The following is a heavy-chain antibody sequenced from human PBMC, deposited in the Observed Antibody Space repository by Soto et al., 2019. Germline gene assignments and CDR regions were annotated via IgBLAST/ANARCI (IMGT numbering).Heavy chain of an antibody. CDR2: ISGSGGST. Sequence: EWSLRLSCAASGFTFSSYAMSLVRQAPGKGLEWVSAISGSGGSTYYADSVKGRFTISRDNSKNTLYLQMNSLRAEDTAVYYCAKDHDSSGYYCGGNAFDIWGQGTMVTVSS. CDR1: GFTFSSYA. CDR3: AKDHDSSGYYCGGNAFDI. D-gene: IGHD3-22*01. J-gene: IGHJ3*02. V-gene: IGHV3-23*01.